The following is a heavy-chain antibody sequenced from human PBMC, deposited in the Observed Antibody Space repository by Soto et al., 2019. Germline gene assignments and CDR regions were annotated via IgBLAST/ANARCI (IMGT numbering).Heavy chain of an antibody. CDR1: GFTVSSNY. D-gene: IGHD5-12*01. CDR3: ASCGLEDIVATGGTDAFDI. V-gene: IGHV3-66*01. Sequence: EVQLVESGGGLVQPGGSLRLSCAASGFTVSSNYMSWVRQAPGKGLEWVSVIYSGGSTYYADSGKGRFTISRDNSKNTLYLQMNSLRAEDTAVYYCASCGLEDIVATGGTDAFDIWGQGTMVTVSS. J-gene: IGHJ3*02. CDR2: IYSGGST.